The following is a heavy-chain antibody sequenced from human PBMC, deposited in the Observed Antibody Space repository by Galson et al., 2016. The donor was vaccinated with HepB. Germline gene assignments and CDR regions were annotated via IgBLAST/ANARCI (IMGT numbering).Heavy chain of an antibody. D-gene: IGHD1-26*01. CDR1: GFTVSSNY. Sequence: SLRLSCAASGFTVSSNYMTWVRQAPGKGLEWVSSIYSGDRTYYADSVKGRFTISRHNSKNTPSLQMNSLRTEVTAGYYCVRSAYSGSYFDYWGQGTLVTVSS. V-gene: IGHV3-53*04. CDR2: IYSGDRT. CDR3: VRSAYSGSYFDY. J-gene: IGHJ4*02.